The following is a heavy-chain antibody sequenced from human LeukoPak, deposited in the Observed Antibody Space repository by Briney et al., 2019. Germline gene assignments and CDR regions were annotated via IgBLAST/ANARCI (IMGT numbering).Heavy chain of an antibody. D-gene: IGHD3-9*01. CDR1: GFTFSSYA. CDR3: AKDLVTGIGEFGY. CDR2: ISGSGGST. Sequence: GGSLRLSCAASGFTFSSYAMSWVRQAPGKGLEWVTGISGSGGSTYYADSVKGRFTISRDNSKNTLYLQMNSLRAEDTAVYYCAKDLVTGIGEFGYWGQGTLVTVSS. V-gene: IGHV3-23*01. J-gene: IGHJ4*02.